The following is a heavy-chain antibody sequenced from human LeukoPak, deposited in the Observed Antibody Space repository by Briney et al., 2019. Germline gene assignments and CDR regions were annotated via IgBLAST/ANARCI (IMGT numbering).Heavy chain of an antibody. Sequence: PSETLSLTCAVYGGSLSGYYWSWIRQPPGKGLEWIGEINHSGSTNYNPSLKSRVTISVDTSKNQFSLKLSSVTAPDTAVYYCARRRNLARMDVWGQGTTVTVSS. CDR2: INHSGST. CDR3: ARRRNLARMDV. J-gene: IGHJ6*02. CDR1: GGSLSGYY. V-gene: IGHV4-34*01.